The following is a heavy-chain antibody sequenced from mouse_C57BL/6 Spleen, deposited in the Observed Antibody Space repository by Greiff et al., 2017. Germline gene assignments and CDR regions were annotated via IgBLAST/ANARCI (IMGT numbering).Heavy chain of an antibody. CDR2: ISSGGSYT. Sequence: EVQLVESGGDLVKPGGSLKLSCAASGFTFSSYGMSWVRQTPDKRLEWVATISSGGSYTYYPDSVKGRFTISRDNAKNTQYLQMSSLKSEDTAMYYCARQDVDYWGQGTTLTVSS. CDR3: ARQDVDY. CDR1: GFTFSSYG. V-gene: IGHV5-6*01. J-gene: IGHJ2*01.